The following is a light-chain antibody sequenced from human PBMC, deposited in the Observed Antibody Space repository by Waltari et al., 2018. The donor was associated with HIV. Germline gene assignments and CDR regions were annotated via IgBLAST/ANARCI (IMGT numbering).Light chain of an antibody. Sequence: QSVLTQPPSASGTPGQGVTISCSGRRSNTGRNTVNWYQQLPGSAPKLLIYSNRQRPSGVPDRFSGSKSGTSASLAISGLQSEDEADYYCAAWDDSLNGVIFGGGTKLSVL. J-gene: IGLJ2*01. CDR1: RSNTGRNT. CDR2: SNR. V-gene: IGLV1-44*01. CDR3: AAWDDSLNGVI.